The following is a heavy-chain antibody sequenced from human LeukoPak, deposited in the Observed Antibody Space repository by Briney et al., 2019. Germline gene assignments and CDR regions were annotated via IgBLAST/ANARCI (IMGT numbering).Heavy chain of an antibody. CDR1: GYTFGSYD. D-gene: IGHD3-22*01. Sequence: ASVKVSCKASGYTFGSYDINWVRKATGQGLEWMGWMNPGSGNTGYAQRFQGRVTMTRDTSTNTAYMELSGLRSEDTAIYYCARLSEIAAYYYTSGYYFLGYWGQGTLVTVDS. J-gene: IGHJ4*02. CDR3: ARLSEIAAYYYTSGYYFLGY. V-gene: IGHV1-8*02. CDR2: MNPGSGNT.